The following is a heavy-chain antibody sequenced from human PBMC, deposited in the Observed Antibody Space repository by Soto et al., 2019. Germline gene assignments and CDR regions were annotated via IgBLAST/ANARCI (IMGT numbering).Heavy chain of an antibody. D-gene: IGHD3-10*01. CDR1: GGTFSSYT. J-gene: IGHJ4*02. V-gene: IGHV1-69*02. CDR2: VIPILGIA. CDR3: ARGDYYGSGTLGDY. Sequence: QVQLVQSGAEVKKPGSSVKVSCKASGGTFSSYTISWWGQAPGQGLEWMGRVIPILGIANYAQKFQGRVTITADKSTSTAYMELSSLRSEDTAVYYCARGDYYGSGTLGDYWGQGTLVTVSS.